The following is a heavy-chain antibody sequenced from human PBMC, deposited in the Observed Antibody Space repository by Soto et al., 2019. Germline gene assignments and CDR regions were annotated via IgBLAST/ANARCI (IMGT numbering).Heavy chain of an antibody. CDR2: IVVGSGNT. J-gene: IGHJ6*02. Sequence: QMQLVQSGPEVKKPGTSVKVSCKASGFTFTSSAVQWVRQARGQRLEWIGWIVVGSGNTNYAQKFQERVTITRDMSTSTAYMELSRLRSEDTAVYYCAADVPRGLELWFGELLHAYYNYGMDVWGQGTTVTVSS. CDR3: AADVPRGLELWFGELLHAYYNYGMDV. CDR1: GFTFTSSA. V-gene: IGHV1-58*01. D-gene: IGHD3-10*01.